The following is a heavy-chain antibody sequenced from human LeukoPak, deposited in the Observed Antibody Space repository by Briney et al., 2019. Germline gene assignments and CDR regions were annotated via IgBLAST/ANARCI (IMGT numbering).Heavy chain of an antibody. D-gene: IGHD1-26*01. CDR1: GFTFNTYA. CDR2: IYTTHFT. Sequence: PGGSLRLSCAASGFTFNTYAMSWVRQAPGKGLEWVSTIYTTHFTYHADSVKGRFTASRDDSKNTLYLQMNSLRAEDTALYYCAKDYLKGNGIYDAFDVWGQGTMVTVSS. V-gene: IGHV3-23*01. J-gene: IGHJ3*01. CDR3: AKDYLKGNGIYDAFDV.